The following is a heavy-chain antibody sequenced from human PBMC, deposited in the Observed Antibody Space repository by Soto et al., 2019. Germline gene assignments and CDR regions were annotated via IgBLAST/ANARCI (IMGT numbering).Heavy chain of an antibody. Sequence: GESLKISLKGSGYSFAGYWITWVRQKPWKGLEWMGRIDPSDSQTYYSPSFRGHVTISATKSITTVFLQWSSLRASDTAMYYCARQIYDSDTGPNFKYYFDTWGQGTPVKVS. CDR3: ARQIYDSDTGPNFKYYFDT. D-gene: IGHD3-22*01. V-gene: IGHV5-10-1*01. CDR1: GYSFAGYW. CDR2: IDPSDSQT. J-gene: IGHJ4*02.